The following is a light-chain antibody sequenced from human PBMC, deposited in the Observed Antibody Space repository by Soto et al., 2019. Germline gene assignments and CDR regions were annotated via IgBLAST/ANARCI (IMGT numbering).Light chain of an antibody. Sequence: QSVLTQPASVSGSPGQSITISCTGSSSDVGAYNYVSWYQQHPGKAPRLMIYEVTNRPSGVSNRFAGSKSGNTASLTISGLRAEDEADYYCSSYTSGSTLVVFGGGTTLTVL. V-gene: IGLV2-14*01. J-gene: IGLJ2*01. CDR1: SSDVGAYNY. CDR2: EVT. CDR3: SSYTSGSTLVV.